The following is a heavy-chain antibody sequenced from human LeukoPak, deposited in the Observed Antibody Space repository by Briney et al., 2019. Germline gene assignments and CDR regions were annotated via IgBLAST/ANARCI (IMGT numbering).Heavy chain of an antibody. V-gene: IGHV3-23*01. J-gene: IGHJ4*01. CDR2: ISGSGGST. Sequence: PGGSLRLSCAASGFTFSIYAMGWVRQAPGEGLEWVSAISGSGGSTYYADSVKGRFTISRDNSKNTLYLQMNSLRAEDTAVYYCAKDVLLWFGESDYWGHGALVTVSS. CDR1: GFTFSIYA. D-gene: IGHD3-10*01. CDR3: AKDVLLWFGESDY.